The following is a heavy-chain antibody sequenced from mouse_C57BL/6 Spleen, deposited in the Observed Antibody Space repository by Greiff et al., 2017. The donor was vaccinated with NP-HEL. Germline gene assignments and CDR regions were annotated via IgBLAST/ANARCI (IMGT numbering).Heavy chain of an antibody. CDR1: GFSLTSYG. D-gene: IGHD6-2*01. CDR2: IWSGGST. CDR3: ARSVSYYFDY. J-gene: IGHJ2*01. Sequence: VKLMESGPGLVQPSQSLSITCTVSGFSLTSYGVHWVRQSPGKGLEWLGEIWSGGSTAYNAAFISRLSISKDNSKRQVLFKMNSLQADDTAIYYCARSVSYYFDYWGQGTTLTVSS. V-gene: IGHV2-2*01.